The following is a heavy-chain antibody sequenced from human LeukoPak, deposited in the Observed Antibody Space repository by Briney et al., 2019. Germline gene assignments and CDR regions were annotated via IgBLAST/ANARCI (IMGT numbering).Heavy chain of an antibody. CDR2: INNSGGST. CDR1: GFTFSSYS. J-gene: IGHJ4*02. CDR3: AKGVTSGWRTFDY. D-gene: IGHD6-19*01. V-gene: IGHV3-23*01. Sequence: PGGSLRLSCAASGFTFSSYSMSWARQAPGKGLEWVSVINNSGGSTHYADSVKGRFTISRDNSKSTLYLQMNSLRAEDTAVYYCAKGVTSGWRTFDYWGQGTLATVSS.